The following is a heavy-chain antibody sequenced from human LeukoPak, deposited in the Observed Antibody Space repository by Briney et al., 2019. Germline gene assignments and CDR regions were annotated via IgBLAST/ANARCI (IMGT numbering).Heavy chain of an antibody. CDR2: ISSSSGYT. V-gene: IGHV3-11*03. Sequence: PGGSLRLSCAASGFTFSDYYMSWIRQAPGKGLEWGSHISSSSGYTNYADSVKGRFTISRDNAKNSLYLQMDSLRAEDTAVYYCAGTHYYAFDIWGQGTMVTVSS. J-gene: IGHJ3*02. CDR3: AGTHYYAFDI. CDR1: GFTFSDYY. D-gene: IGHD3-10*01.